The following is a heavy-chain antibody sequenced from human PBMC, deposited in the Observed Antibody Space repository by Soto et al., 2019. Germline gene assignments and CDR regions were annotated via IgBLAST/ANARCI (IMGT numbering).Heavy chain of an antibody. D-gene: IGHD1-26*01. CDR3: ARDDYGIYPY. CDR2: IDPRSGGT. V-gene: IGHV1-2*02. CDR1: GYTITAYY. Sequence: QVQLVQSGTEVKKPGASVKVSCKASGYTITAYYIHWVRQVPGQGLEWMGWIDPRSGGTVYAQNFQGRVTMTRDTSISTVYMDLSGLRSDDTALYYCARDDYGIYPYWGQGTLVTVSS. J-gene: IGHJ4*02.